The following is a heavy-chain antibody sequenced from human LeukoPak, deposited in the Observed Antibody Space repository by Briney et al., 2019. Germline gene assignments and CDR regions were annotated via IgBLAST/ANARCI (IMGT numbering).Heavy chain of an antibody. CDR1: GDSISGYD. D-gene: IGHD1-14*01. Sequence: PSETLSLICTVSGDSISGYDWSWIRQPPGKGLEWIGYMYYSGSTNYNPSLKSRVTISVDTSKNQFSLKLSSVTAADTAVYYCARSRNGRNPPDYWGQGTLVTVSS. V-gene: IGHV4-59*01. J-gene: IGHJ4*02. CDR3: ARSRNGRNPPDY. CDR2: MYYSGST.